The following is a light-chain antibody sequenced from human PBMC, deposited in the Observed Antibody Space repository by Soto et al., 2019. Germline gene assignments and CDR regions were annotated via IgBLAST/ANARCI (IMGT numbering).Light chain of an antibody. V-gene: IGKV3-20*01. J-gene: IGKJ1*01. CDR2: GAS. Sequence: EIVLTQSPGTLSLSPGERATLSCRASQSVSSTYLAWFQQKPGQAPRLFIYGASNRAPGIPDRFSGSGSGTDFTLTISRLEPEDFAVYYCQQYDNSPQTFGQGTQVEIK. CDR3: QQYDNSPQT. CDR1: QSVSSTY.